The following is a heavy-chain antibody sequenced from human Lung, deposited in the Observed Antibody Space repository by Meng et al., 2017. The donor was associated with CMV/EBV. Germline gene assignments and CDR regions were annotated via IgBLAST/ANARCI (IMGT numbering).Heavy chain of an antibody. J-gene: IGHJ6*02. CDR2: IYRSGTT. Sequence: VSLRLXXTVSIDSHRSDYWSWVRLPPGKGLEWIAYIYRSGTTNYNPSLKSRVSISLDRSNNRLSLELESVTAADTAIYYCARATTLVRGYVVPYYYVMDAWGQGTXVTVSS. CDR1: IDSHRSDY. D-gene: IGHD3-10*01. CDR3: ARATTLVRGYVVPYYYVMDA. V-gene: IGHV4-59*01.